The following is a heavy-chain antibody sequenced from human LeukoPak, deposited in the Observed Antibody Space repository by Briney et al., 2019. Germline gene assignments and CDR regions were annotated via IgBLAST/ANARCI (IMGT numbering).Heavy chain of an antibody. J-gene: IGHJ4*02. CDR1: GFTFSSYE. Sequence: GGSLRLSCAASGFTFSSYEMNSVRQAPGKGLEWVSHIGSSSSTIYYTDSVKGRFTISRDNSKNLLYLQMNSLRADDTAIYYCARTVARIGYWGQGTLVTVPS. V-gene: IGHV3-48*03. CDR2: IGSSSSTI. D-gene: IGHD4-23*01. CDR3: ARTVARIGY.